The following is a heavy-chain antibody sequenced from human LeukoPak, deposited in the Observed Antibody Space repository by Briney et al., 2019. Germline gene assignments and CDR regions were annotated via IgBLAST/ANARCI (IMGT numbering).Heavy chain of an antibody. CDR3: ARAEYGGNSDY. V-gene: IGHV4-34*01. CDR1: GGSFSGYY. Sequence: SETLSLTCAVYGGSFSGYYWSWIRQPPGKGLEWIGEINHSGSTNYNPSLKSRVTISVDTSKNQFSLKLSSVTAADTAVYYCARAEYGGNSDYWGQGTLVTVSS. D-gene: IGHD4-23*01. CDR2: INHSGST. J-gene: IGHJ4*02.